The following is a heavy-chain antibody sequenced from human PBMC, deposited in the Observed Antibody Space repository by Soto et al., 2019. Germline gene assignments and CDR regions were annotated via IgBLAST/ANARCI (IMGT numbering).Heavy chain of an antibody. CDR1: GFTVSSNY. CDR3: ARDTSHYYYGSGRRNYAFDI. Sequence: PGGSLRLSCAASGFTVSSNYMSWVRQAPGRGLEWVSVIYSGGSTYYADSVKGRFTISRDNSKNTLYLQMNSLRAEDTAVYYCARDTSHYYYGSGRRNYAFDIWGQGTMVTVSS. CDR2: IYSGGST. J-gene: IGHJ3*02. D-gene: IGHD3-10*01. V-gene: IGHV3-66*01.